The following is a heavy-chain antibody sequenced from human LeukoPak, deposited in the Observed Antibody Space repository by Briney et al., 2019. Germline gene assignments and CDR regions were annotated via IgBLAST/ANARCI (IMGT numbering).Heavy chain of an antibody. CDR2: INPDGSGK. V-gene: IGHV3-7*05. J-gene: IGHJ4*02. Sequence: GGSLRLSCAASGFSFSSHWMNWVRQAPGKGMEWVANINPDGSGKYYVDSVKGRFSISRDSDKSSMYLQMDSLRADDTAVYYCARDIHNSCDYWGQGALVTVSS. D-gene: IGHD6-6*01. CDR3: ARDIHNSCDY. CDR1: GFSFSSHW.